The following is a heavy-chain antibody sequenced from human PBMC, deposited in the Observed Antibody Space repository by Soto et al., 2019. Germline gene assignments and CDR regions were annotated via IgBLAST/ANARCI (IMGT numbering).Heavy chain of an antibody. CDR3: ATAHVEMATINLSNDAFDI. CDR2: FDPEDGET. CDR1: GYTITELS. J-gene: IGHJ3*02. D-gene: IGHD5-12*01. V-gene: IGHV1-24*01. Sequence: ASVKVSCKVSGYTITELSMHWVRPAHEKGLEWMGGFDPEDGETIYTQKFQGRVTMTEDTSTDTAYMELSSLRSEDTAVYYCATAHVEMATINLSNDAFDIWGQGTMVTVSS.